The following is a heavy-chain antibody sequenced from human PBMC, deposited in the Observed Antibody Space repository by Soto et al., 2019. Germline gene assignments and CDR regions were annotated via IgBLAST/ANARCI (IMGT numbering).Heavy chain of an antibody. J-gene: IGHJ5*02. V-gene: IGHV4-30-4*01. CDR2: IYYSGST. CDR1: GGSISSGDYY. Sequence: SETLSLTCTVSGGSISSGDYYWSWIRQPPGKGLEWIGYIYYSGSTYYNPSLKSRVTISVETSKNQFSLKLSSVTAADTAVYYCFIVQLLFGYGYGPWGQGILVTVS. CDR3: FIVQLLFGYGYGP. D-gene: IGHD5-18*01.